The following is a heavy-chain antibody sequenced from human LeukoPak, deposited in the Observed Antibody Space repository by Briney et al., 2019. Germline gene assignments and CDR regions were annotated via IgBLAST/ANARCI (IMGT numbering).Heavy chain of an antibody. D-gene: IGHD1-7*01. J-gene: IGHJ4*02. Sequence: GGSLRLSCAASGFTFSSYGMHWVRQAPGKGLEWVAVISYDGSNKYYADSVKGRFTISRDNSKNTLYLQMNSLRAEDTAVYYCAKDWDWNSSLFDYWGQGTLVTVSS. V-gene: IGHV3-30*18. CDR3: AKDWDWNSSLFDY. CDR2: ISYDGSNK. CDR1: GFTFSSYG.